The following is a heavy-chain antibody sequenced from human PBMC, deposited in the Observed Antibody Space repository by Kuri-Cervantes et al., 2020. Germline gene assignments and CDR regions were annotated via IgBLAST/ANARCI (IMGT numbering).Heavy chain of an antibody. V-gene: IGHV1-69*06. CDR1: GGTFSSYA. CDR2: IIPIFGTA. Sequence: SVKVSCKASGGTFSSYAISWVRQAPGQGLEWMGGIIPIFGTANYAQKFQGRVTITADKYTSTAYMELSSLRSEDTAVYYCATAVFTGYYYMDVWGKGTTVTVSS. J-gene: IGHJ6*03. CDR3: ATAVFTGYYYMDV. D-gene: IGHD4-11*01.